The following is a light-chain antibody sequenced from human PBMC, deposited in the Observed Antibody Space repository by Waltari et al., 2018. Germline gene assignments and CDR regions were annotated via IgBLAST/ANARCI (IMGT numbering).Light chain of an antibody. J-gene: IGKJ4*01. Sequence: AIRITQSPSSLSASTGDSVTITCRASQGISSYLAWYQQKPGKAPKLLIYGASTLQSGVPSRFSGSGSGTDFTLTISCLQSEDFATYYCQQYHNYPFFGGGTRVEIK. CDR2: GAS. V-gene: IGKV1-8*01. CDR3: QQYHNYPF. CDR1: QGISSY.